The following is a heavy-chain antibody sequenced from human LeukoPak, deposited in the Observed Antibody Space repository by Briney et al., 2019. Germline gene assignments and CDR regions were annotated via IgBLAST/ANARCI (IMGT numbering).Heavy chain of an antibody. CDR1: GGSISSYY. J-gene: IGHJ4*02. Sequence: PSETLSLTCTVSGGSISSYYWSWIRQPPGKGLEWIGYIYYSGSTNYNPSLKSRVTISVDTSKNQFSLKLSSVTAADTAVYYCARDPGAMVRGVLDYWGQGTLVTVSS. CDR2: IYYSGST. V-gene: IGHV4-59*01. D-gene: IGHD3-10*01. CDR3: ARDPGAMVRGVLDY.